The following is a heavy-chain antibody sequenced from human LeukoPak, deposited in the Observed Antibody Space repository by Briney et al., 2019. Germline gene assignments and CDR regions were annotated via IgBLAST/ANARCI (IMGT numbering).Heavy chain of an antibody. CDR3: ASLYRGYDSVDY. D-gene: IGHD5-12*01. V-gene: IGHV1-46*01. CDR2: INPSGGST. J-gene: IGHJ4*02. Sequence: ASVKVSCKASGYTFTSYYMHWVRQAPGQGLEWMGIINPSGGSTSYAQKFQGRVTMTRDTSTSTVYMELSSLRSEDTAVYYCASLYRGYDSVDYWGQGTLVTVSS. CDR1: GYTFTSYY.